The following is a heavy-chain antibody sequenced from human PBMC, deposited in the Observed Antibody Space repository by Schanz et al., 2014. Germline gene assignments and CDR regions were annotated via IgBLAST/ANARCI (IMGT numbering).Heavy chain of an antibody. D-gene: IGHD2-8*01. V-gene: IGHV3-23*03. CDR3: TRMYH. CDR2: IYSGGGT. J-gene: IGHJ4*02. Sequence: EVQLVESGGGLVQPGGSLRLSCAASGFTFSGYAMSWVRQAPGKGLEWVSLIYSGGGTYYADSVKGRFTVSRDNSKNTVYLQMNSLRAEDTAVYYCTRMYHWGQGTLVTVSS. CDR1: GFTFSGYA.